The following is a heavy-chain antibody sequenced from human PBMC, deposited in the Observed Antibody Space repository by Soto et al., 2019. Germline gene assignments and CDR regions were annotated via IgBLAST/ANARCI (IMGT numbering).Heavy chain of an antibody. CDR3: ARDPPVRDYFLGWFDP. Sequence: GGSLRLSCAASGFTFSSYWMSWVRQAPGKWLEWVANIKQDGSEKYYVDSVKGRFTISRDNAKNSLYLQMNSLRAEDTAVYYCARDPPVRDYFLGWFDPWGQGTLVTVSS. D-gene: IGHD4-17*01. J-gene: IGHJ5*02. CDR2: IKQDGSEK. CDR1: GFTFSSYW. V-gene: IGHV3-7*05.